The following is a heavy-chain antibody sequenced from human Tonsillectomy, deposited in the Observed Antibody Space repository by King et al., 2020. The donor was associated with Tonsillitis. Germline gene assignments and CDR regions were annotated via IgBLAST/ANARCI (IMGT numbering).Heavy chain of an antibody. CDR2: INPNSGGT. CDR1: GYTFTGYY. D-gene: IGHD3-16*02. CDR3: AGVGGYRGTDLNWFDP. J-gene: IGHJ5*02. V-gene: IGHV1-2*02. Sequence: VQLVESGAEVKKPGASVRVSCKASGYTFTGYYMHWVRQAPGQGLEWMGWINPNSGGTNDAQKFQGRITMTRDTSISTAYMELSRLRSDDTAVDYCAGVGGYRGTDLNWFDPWGQGTLVTVSS.